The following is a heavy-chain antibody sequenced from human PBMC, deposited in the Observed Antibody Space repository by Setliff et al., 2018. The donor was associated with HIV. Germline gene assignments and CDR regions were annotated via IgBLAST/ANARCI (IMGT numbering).Heavy chain of an antibody. J-gene: IGHJ6*03. V-gene: IGHV4-61*09. CDR3: ARDRGIAALSYYYYYMDV. D-gene: IGHD6-25*01. Sequence: SETLSLTCTVSGGSISSGSYYWSWIRQPAGKGLGWIGHIYTSGSTNYNPSLKSRVTISVDTSKNQFSLKLSSVTAADTAVYYCARDRGIAALSYYYYYMDVWGKGTTVTVSS. CDR1: GGSISSGSYY. CDR2: IYTSGST.